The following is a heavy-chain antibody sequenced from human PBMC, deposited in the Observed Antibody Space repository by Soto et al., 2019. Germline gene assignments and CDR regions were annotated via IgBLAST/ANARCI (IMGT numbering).Heavy chain of an antibody. Sequence: GGSLRLSCAASGFTFFSSFMSWVRQAPGKGLEWVSTTTTSGAGKYYADSVKGRFTISRDNSKNTLYLQMNSLRVEDTAVYYCARLSTSWGQGTLVTVSS. CDR3: ARLSTS. CDR2: TTTSGAGK. V-gene: IGHV3-23*01. CDR1: GFTFFSSF. J-gene: IGHJ5*02.